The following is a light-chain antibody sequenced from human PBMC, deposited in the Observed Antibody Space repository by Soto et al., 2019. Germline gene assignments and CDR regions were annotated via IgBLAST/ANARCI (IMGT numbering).Light chain of an antibody. V-gene: IGLV2-14*01. CDR2: DVS. Sequence: QSVLTQPASVSGSPGQSITISCTGTSSDVGGYNYVSWYQQHPGKAPKLMIYDVSNRPSGVSNRFSGSKSGNTASLTISGLHAEDEADYYCSLYTICSTLLYVFGTGTKVTVL. J-gene: IGLJ1*01. CDR1: SSDVGGYNY. CDR3: SLYTICSTLLYV.